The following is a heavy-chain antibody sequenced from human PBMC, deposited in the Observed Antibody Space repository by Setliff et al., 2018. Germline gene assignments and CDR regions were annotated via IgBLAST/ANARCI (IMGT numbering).Heavy chain of an antibody. V-gene: IGHV4-59*11. D-gene: IGHD6-13*01. CDR2: IYYSGSP. CDR3: ARTQGGQQLTHPSYSHYYLVV. CDR1: GGSISSHY. Sequence: SETLSLTCTVSGGSISSHYWCWVRQPQGKGLEWIGYIYYSGSPNYNPSLKRRVTISLDTSKNQFSLSLTSVTAAAPAAYYYARTQGGQQLTHPSYSHYYLVVWGNGTTVTVS. J-gene: IGHJ6*03.